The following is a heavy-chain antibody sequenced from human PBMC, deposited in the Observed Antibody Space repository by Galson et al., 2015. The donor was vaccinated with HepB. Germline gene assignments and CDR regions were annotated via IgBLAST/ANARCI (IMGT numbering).Heavy chain of an antibody. Sequence: SLRLSCAASGFTFSSYEMSWVRQAPGKGLEWVSCISRSGTTTYYADSVKGRFTISRDNAKNSLFLQMNNLRGEDTALYYCARTFSSDWYYFNYWGQGTLVTVSS. J-gene: IGHJ4*02. CDR1: GFTFSSYE. V-gene: IGHV3-48*03. D-gene: IGHD6-19*01. CDR3: ARTFSSDWYYFNY. CDR2: ISRSGTTT.